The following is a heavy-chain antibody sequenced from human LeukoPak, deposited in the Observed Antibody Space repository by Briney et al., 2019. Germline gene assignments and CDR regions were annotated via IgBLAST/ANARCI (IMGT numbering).Heavy chain of an antibody. CDR1: GGSISSYY. Sequence: PSETLSLTCAVSGGSISSYYWSWIRQPPGKGLEWIRYINYSGRNNYNPSLNSRVTISVDTSKTQCSLKLSSVTAADTAVYYCASGTDSSSWSPFGYWGQGTLVTVSS. J-gene: IGHJ4*02. V-gene: IGHV4-59*12. CDR2: INYSGRN. CDR3: ASGTDSSSWSPFGY. D-gene: IGHD6-13*01.